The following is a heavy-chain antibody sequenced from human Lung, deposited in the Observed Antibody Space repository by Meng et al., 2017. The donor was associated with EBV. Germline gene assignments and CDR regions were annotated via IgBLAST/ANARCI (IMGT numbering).Heavy chain of an antibody. D-gene: IGHD2/OR15-2a*01. J-gene: IGHJ1*01. Sequence: QVPVVESGAWVKRPGPSVKVYCKASGGTFSRYPINWLRQAPGQGLEWMAEIHPKFATTNFAQNFQGRVTLSADESSTTVYMELTSLRSEDTAVYYCAQQLLPMGAFFQHWGQGTLVTVSS. CDR2: IHPKFATT. CDR3: AQQLLPMGAFFQH. V-gene: IGHV1-69*01. CDR1: GGTFSRYP.